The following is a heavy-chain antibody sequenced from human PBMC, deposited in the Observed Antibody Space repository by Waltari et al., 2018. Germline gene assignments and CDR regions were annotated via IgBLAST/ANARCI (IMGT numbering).Heavy chain of an antibody. D-gene: IGHD3-16*02. CDR1: GGTFSSYA. J-gene: IGHJ4*02. CDR3: ATLGWGSYRYDY. CDR2: IIPIFGTA. V-gene: IGHV1-69*06. Sequence: QVQLVQSGAEVKKPGSSVKVSCKASGGTFSSYAISWVRQAPGQGLEWMGGIIPIFGTANYAQKFQGRVTMTEDTSTDTAYMELSSLRSEDTAVYYCATLGWGSYRYDYWGQGTLVTVSS.